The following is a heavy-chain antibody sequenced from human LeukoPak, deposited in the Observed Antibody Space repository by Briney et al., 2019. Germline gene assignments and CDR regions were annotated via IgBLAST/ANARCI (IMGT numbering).Heavy chain of an antibody. CDR1: GFLFSSYD. J-gene: IGHJ4*02. Sequence: GGSLRLSCAASGFLFSSYDMHWVRQAPGKGLEWVAVISYDGSNTYYADSVKGRFTISRDNSKNTLYMQMNSLRAEDTAVYYCAKGMRSGGATPSDFWGQGTLVTVSS. D-gene: IGHD1-26*01. CDR3: AKGMRSGGATPSDF. CDR2: ISYDGSNT. V-gene: IGHV3-30*18.